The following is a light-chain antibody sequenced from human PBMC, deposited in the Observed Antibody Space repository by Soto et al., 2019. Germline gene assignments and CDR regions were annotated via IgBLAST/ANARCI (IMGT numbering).Light chain of an antibody. J-gene: IGLJ1*01. CDR2: DSD. CDR1: TSNIGAGYD. V-gene: IGLV1-40*01. Sequence: QSVLTQPPSVSGAPGQMVTISCTGSTSNIGAGYDVHWYQQLPGTAPKLLIYDSDNRPSGVPDRFSGSKSGTSASLAITGLQGEDEADYYCQSYDSSLSAYVFGTGTKSPS. CDR3: QSYDSSLSAYV.